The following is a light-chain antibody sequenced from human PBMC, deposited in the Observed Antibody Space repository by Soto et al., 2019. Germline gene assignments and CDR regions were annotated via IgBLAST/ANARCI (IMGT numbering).Light chain of an antibody. CDR2: ATS. CDR1: QTVNSDY. J-gene: IGKJ1*01. CDR3: HQFGYSPRT. Sequence: EIVLTQSPGTLSLSPGETATLSCRASQTVNSDYLAWFQQRPGQAPRLLIFATSRRATDIPDRFSGSGSGTDFTLAIRRLEPEDFAVYYCHQFGYSPRTFDQGTKVE. V-gene: IGKV3-20*01.